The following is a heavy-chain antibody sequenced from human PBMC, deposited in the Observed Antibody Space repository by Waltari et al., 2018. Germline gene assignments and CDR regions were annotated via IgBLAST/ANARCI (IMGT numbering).Heavy chain of an antibody. J-gene: IGHJ1*01. CDR3: XRVYRXGITLKEGYFRX. V-gene: IGHV4-4*02. Sequence: IQDSGPXLVXXLETLSXNCAXSGVSISRGNWLPWVRQSPGRGLEWIGEIHQSGTTNYNXALESRVIMSXDKSKTQFSLKLTSVSAXDTAVYYCXRVYRXGITLKEGYFRXWGRGTPVVVSS. CDR1: GVSISRGNW. D-gene: IGHD3-22*01. CDR2: IHQSGTT.